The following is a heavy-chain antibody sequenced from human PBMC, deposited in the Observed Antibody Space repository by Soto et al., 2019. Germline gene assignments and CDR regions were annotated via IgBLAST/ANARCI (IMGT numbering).Heavy chain of an antibody. J-gene: IGHJ5*02. D-gene: IGHD6-13*01. Sequence: SETLSLTCAVYGGSFSGYYWSWIRQPPGKGLEWIGEINHSGSTNYNPSLKSRVTISVDTSKNQFSLKLSSVTAADTAVYYCAGGGYSSPPAWGQGTLVTVSS. CDR3: AGGGYSSPPA. CDR2: INHSGST. CDR1: GGSFSGYY. V-gene: IGHV4-34*01.